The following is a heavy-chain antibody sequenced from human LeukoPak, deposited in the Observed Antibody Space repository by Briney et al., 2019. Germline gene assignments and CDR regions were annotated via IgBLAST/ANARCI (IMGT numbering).Heavy chain of an antibody. D-gene: IGHD6-13*01. CDR3: ARAGIAAAGPGRSWFDP. V-gene: IGHV1-2*02. CDR1: GYTFTGYY. Sequence: RASVKVSCTASGYTFTGYYMHWVRQAPGQGLEWMGWINPNSGGTNYAQKFQGRVTMTRDTSISTAYMELSRLRSDDTAVYYCARAGIAAAGPGRSWFDPWGQGTLVTVSS. J-gene: IGHJ5*02. CDR2: INPNSGGT.